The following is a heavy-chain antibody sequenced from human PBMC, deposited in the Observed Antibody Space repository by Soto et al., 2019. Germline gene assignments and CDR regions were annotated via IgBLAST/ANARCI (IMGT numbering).Heavy chain of an antibody. D-gene: IGHD3-16*01. Sequence: EVQLLDSGGGLVQPGGSLRLSCAASGFTFSNYAMTWVRQGPGKGLEWVSGISGRGGRSYYADSVKCRFTISRDNSKSTLYLKMNSLRAEDTAVYYCAKAYFVWSSEQPYYFDYWGQGTLVTVSS. V-gene: IGHV3-23*01. CDR3: AKAYFVWSSEQPYYFDY. CDR1: GFTFSNYA. J-gene: IGHJ4*02. CDR2: ISGRGGRS.